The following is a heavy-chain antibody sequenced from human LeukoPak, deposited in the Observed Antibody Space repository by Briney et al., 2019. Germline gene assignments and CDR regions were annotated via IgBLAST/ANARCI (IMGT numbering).Heavy chain of an antibody. D-gene: IGHD6-19*01. CDR2: ISYDGSNK. CDR3: AREDGIAVAGTPRHYDY. CDR1: GFTFSSYA. J-gene: IGHJ4*02. V-gene: IGHV3-30-3*01. Sequence: GGSLRLSCAASGFTFSSYAMHWVRQAPGKGLEWVAVISYDGSNKYYADSVKGRFTISRDNSKNTLYLRMNSLRAEDTAVYYCAREDGIAVAGTPRHYDYWGQGTLVTVSS.